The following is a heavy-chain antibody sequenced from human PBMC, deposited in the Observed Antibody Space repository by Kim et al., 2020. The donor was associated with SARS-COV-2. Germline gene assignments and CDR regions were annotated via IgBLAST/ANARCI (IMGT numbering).Heavy chain of an antibody. CDR3: AREWCRTYYYDSSGYCFDD. CDR2: ISSSGSTI. CDR1: GFTFSDYY. J-gene: IGHJ4*02. D-gene: IGHD3-22*01. V-gene: IGHV3-11*01. Sequence: GGSLRLSCAASGFTFSDYYMSWIRQAPGKGLEWVSYISSSGSTIYYADSVKGRFTISRDNAKNSLYLQMNSLRAEDTAVYYCAREWCRTYYYDSSGYCFDDWGQGTLVTVSS.